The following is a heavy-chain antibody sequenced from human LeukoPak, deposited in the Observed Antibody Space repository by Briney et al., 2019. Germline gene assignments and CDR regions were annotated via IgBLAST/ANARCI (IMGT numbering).Heavy chain of an antibody. D-gene: IGHD3-10*01. CDR2: IYYSGST. CDR1: GGSISSSSYY. CDR3: ARSYYYGSYGMDV. J-gene: IGHJ6*02. Sequence: PSGTLSLTCTVSGGSISSSSYYWGWIRQPPGTGLEWIGSIYYSGSTYYNPSLKSRVTISVDTSKNQFSLKLSSVTAADTAVYYCARSYYYGSYGMDVWGQGTTVTVSS. V-gene: IGHV4-39*01.